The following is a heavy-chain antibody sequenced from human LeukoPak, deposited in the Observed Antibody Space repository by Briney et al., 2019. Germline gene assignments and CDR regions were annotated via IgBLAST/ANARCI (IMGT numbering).Heavy chain of an antibody. CDR2: IYYSGST. CDR1: GGSISSYY. V-gene: IGHV4-59*12. Sequence: NTSETLSLTCTVSGGSISSYYWSWIRQPPGKGLEWIGYIYYSGSTNYNPSLKSRVTISVDRSKNQFSLKLSSVTAADTAVYYCARGAGDNWFDPWGQGTLVTVSS. J-gene: IGHJ5*02. CDR3: ARGAGDNWFDP.